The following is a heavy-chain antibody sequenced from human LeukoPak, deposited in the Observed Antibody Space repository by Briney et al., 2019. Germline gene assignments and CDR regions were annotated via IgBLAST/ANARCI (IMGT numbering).Heavy chain of an antibody. CDR2: IYSGGST. CDR1: GFTVSSNY. V-gene: IGHV3-66*02. Sequence: PGGSLRLSCTASGFTVSSNYMSWVRQAPGKGLEWVSVIYSGGSTYYADSVKGRFTISRDNSKNTLYLQINSLRTEDTAVYHCASRLWIWGQGTMVTVSS. J-gene: IGHJ3*02. D-gene: IGHD2-21*01. CDR3: ASRLWI.